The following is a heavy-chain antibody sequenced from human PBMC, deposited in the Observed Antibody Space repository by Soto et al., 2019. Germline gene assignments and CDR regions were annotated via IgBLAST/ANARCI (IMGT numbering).Heavy chain of an antibody. Sequence: SETLSLTCTVSGGSISSGGYYWSWIRQHPGKGLEWIGYIYYSGSTYYNPSLKSRVTISVDTSKNQFSLKLSSVTAADTAVYYCARGRGIVATINRSLLVDYWGQGTLVTVSS. CDR2: IYYSGST. V-gene: IGHV4-31*02. CDR1: GGSISSGGYY. CDR3: ARGRGIVATINRSLLVDY. J-gene: IGHJ4*02. D-gene: IGHD5-12*01.